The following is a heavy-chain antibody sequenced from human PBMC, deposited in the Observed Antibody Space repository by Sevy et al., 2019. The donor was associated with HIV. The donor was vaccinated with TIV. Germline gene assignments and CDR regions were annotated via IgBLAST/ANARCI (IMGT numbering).Heavy chain of an antibody. CDR1: GFAFSTHA. Sequence: GGSLRLSCAASGFAFSTHAMHWVRQAPGKGLEWVAVISNKGTETFYADSVEGRFTISGDNSKNLLSLQISSLRPEDTAVYYCARDGGNSVKWYPLYWGHGTLVTVSS. V-gene: IGHV3-30-3*01. J-gene: IGHJ4*01. CDR3: ARDGGNSVKWYPLY. CDR2: ISNKGTET. D-gene: IGHD2-2*01.